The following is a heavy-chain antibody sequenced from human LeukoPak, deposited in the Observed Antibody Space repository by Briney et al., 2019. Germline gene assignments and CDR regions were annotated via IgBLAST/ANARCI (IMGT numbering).Heavy chain of an antibody. Sequence: SVKVSCKASGGTFSSYAISWVRQAPGQGLEWMGGIIPIFGTANYAQKFQGRVTVTTDESTSTAYMELSSLRSEDTAVYYCARGRPGGSGYYTEDYYYYYMDVWGKGTTVTVSS. CDR2: IIPIFGTA. CDR1: GGTFSSYA. CDR3: ARGRPGGSGYYTEDYYYYYMDV. D-gene: IGHD3-3*01. V-gene: IGHV1-69*05. J-gene: IGHJ6*03.